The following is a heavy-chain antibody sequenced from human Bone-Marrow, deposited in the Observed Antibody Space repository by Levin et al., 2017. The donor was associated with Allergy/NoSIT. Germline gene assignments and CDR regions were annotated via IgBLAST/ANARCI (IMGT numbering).Heavy chain of an antibody. J-gene: IGHJ4*02. V-gene: IGHV3-15*01. CDR1: GFTFSNAW. CDR3: TTFDWLLYYDY. CDR2: IKSKTDGGTT. Sequence: LSLTCAASGFTFSNAWMSWVRQAPGKGLEWVGRIKSKTDGGTTDYAAPVKGRFTISRDDSKNTLYLQMNSLKTEDTAVYYCTTFDWLLYYDYWGQGTLVTVSS. D-gene: IGHD3-9*01.